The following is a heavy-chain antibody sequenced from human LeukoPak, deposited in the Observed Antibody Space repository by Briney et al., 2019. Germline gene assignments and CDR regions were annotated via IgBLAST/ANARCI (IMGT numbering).Heavy chain of an antibody. D-gene: IGHD1-26*01. V-gene: IGHV4-59*01. CDR2: ISDTGKT. Sequence: SETLSLTFRVSGAPLSSFYWDWLRQSPGKGREWIGYISDTGKTDSTPSLKSRVTISLGTSKTQFSLRLRSVTAADSAVYYCATGYYEPFATWGPGILVTVSS. J-gene: IGHJ5*02. CDR1: GAPLSSFY. CDR3: ATGYYEPFAT.